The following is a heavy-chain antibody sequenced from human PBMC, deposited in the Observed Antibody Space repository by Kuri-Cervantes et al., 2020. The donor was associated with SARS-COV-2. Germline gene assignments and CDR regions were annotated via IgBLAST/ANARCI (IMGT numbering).Heavy chain of an antibody. D-gene: IGHD3-3*01. Sequence: GGSLRLSCAASGFTFSDYYMSWIRQAPGKGLEWVSYISSSGSTIYYADSVKGRFTVSRDNAKNSLFLQMNSLRAEDTAVYYCARASFDFWSGYYTGYYFDSWGQGALVTVSS. CDR1: GFTFSDYY. CDR3: ARASFDFWSGYYTGYYFDS. V-gene: IGHV3-11*04. J-gene: IGHJ4*02. CDR2: ISSSGSTI.